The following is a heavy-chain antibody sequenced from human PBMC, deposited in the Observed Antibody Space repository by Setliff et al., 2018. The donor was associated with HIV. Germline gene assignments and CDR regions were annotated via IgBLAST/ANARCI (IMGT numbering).Heavy chain of an antibody. Sequence: KTSETLSLTCSVSDASISVGTYYWSWIRQPAGKGLEWIGHVYTSGSTSGGTNYNPSLKSRVTISVDMSKNQFSLKLSSVTAADTAVYYCARASSRLNCSGGSCYRAPYAFDIWGQGTMVTVSS. CDR2: VYTSGST. CDR3: ARASSRLNCSGGSCYRAPYAFDI. D-gene: IGHD2-15*01. J-gene: IGHJ3*02. V-gene: IGHV4-61*09. CDR1: DASISVGTYY.